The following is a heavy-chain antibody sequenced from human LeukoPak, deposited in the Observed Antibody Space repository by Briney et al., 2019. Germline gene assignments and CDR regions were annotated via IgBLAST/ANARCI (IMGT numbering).Heavy chain of an antibody. CDR3: ARVEGLRPYFDY. J-gene: IGHJ4*02. V-gene: IGHV4-39*07. CDR1: GGSISSSSYY. D-gene: IGHD5-12*01. Sequence: SETLSLTCTVSGGSISSSSYYWGWIRQPPGKGLEWIGSIYHSGSTYYNPSLKSRVTISVDTSKNQFSLKLSSVTAADTAVYYCARVEGLRPYFDYWGQGTLVTVSS. CDR2: IYHSGST.